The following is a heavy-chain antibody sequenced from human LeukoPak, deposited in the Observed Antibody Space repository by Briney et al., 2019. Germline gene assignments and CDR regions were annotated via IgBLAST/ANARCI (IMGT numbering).Heavy chain of an antibody. V-gene: IGHV3-30*18. CDR1: GFTFSSYG. CDR2: ISYDGSNK. Sequence: GGSLRLSCAASGFTFSSYGMHWVRQAPGKGLEWVAVISYDGSNKYYADSVKGRFTISRDNSKNTLYLQMNSLRAEDTAVYYCAKGKATGYSCGGDWGQGTLVTVSS. J-gene: IGHJ4*02. CDR3: AKGKATGYSCGGD. D-gene: IGHD5-18*01.